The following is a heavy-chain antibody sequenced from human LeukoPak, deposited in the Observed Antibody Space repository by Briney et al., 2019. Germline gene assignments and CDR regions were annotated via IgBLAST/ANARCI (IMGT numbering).Heavy chain of an antibody. CDR3: ARDRYTMVKVYAFDI. V-gene: IGHV4-39*02. Sequence: SETLSLTCTVSGGSISSSSYYWGWIRQPPGKGLEWIGSIYYSGSTYYNPSLKSRVTISVDTSKNQFSLKLSSVTAADTAVYYCARDRYTMVKVYAFDIGGQGTMVTVSS. J-gene: IGHJ3*02. D-gene: IGHD3-10*01. CDR2: IYYSGST. CDR1: GGSISSSSYY.